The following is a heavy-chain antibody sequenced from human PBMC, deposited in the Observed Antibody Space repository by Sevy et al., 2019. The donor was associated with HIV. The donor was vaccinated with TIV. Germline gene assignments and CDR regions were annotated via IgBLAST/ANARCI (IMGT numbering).Heavy chain of an antibody. D-gene: IGHD3-22*01. CDR3: ARNPQNYFDSRGYYNWFDP. Sequence: SETLSLTCTVSGGSISPYYWNWIRQPAGKGLEWIGHISISGTTNYNPSLKSRVTMSVDTSKNQVSLIFSPVTAADTAVYYSARNPQNYFDSRGYYNWFDPWGQGILVTVSS. CDR1: GGSISPYY. J-gene: IGHJ5*02. V-gene: IGHV4-4*07. CDR2: ISISGTT.